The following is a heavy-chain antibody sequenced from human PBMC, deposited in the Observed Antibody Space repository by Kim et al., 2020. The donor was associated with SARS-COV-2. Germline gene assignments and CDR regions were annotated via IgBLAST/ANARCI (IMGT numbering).Heavy chain of an antibody. D-gene: IGHD5-18*01. Sequence: GGSLRLSCAASGFTFSSYAMHWVRQAPGKGLEWVAVIACDGSSKYYADSVKGRFTISRDNSKNTLYLQMNSQRDEDTAVYYCLRRPDTAMVNLNYDYYCMDFWGQGTPVTVSS. V-gene: IGHV3-30-3*01. CDR3: LRRPDTAMVNLNYDYYCMDF. CDR2: IACDGSSK. CDR1: GFTFSSYA. J-gene: IGHJ6*02.